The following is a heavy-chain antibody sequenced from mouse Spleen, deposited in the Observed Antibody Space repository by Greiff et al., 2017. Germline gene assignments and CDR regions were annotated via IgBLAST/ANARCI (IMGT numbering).Heavy chain of an antibody. CDR1: GFTFSSYT. CDR2: ISGGGGNT. J-gene: IGHJ3*01. Sequence: DVMLVESGGGLVKPGGSLKLSCAASGFTFSSYTMSWVRQTPEKRLEWVATISGGGGNTYYPDSVKGRFTISRDNAKNTLYLQMSSLRSEDTALYYCARQSNYWFAYWGQGTLVTVSA. V-gene: IGHV5-9*01. CDR3: ARQSNYWFAY. D-gene: IGHD2-5*01.